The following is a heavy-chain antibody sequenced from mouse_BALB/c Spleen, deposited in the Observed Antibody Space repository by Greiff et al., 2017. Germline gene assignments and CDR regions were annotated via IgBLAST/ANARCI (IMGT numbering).Heavy chain of an antibody. D-gene: IGHD2-4*01. Sequence: EVQGVESGGGLVKPGGSLKLSCAASGFTFSDYYMYWVRQTPEKRLEWVATISDGGSYTYYPDSVKGRFTISRDNAKNNLYLQMSSLKSEDTAMYYCARDREITTGFAYWGQGTLVTVSA. V-gene: IGHV5-4*02. J-gene: IGHJ3*01. CDR1: GFTFSDYY. CDR3: ARDREITTGFAY. CDR2: ISDGGSYT.